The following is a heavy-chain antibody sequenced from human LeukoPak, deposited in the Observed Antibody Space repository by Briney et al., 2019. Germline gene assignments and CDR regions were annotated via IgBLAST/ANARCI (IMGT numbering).Heavy chain of an antibody. Sequence: AGGSLRLSCAASGFTFSDHCMDWVRQAPGKGLEWVGRARDKAYSYTTDYAASVKGRFTISRDDSKNSLYLQMNSLKTEDTAVYYCARVEYDSRSGYYVDYWGQGTLVTVSS. CDR3: ARVEYDSRSGYYVDY. V-gene: IGHV3-72*01. CDR2: ARDKAYSYTT. J-gene: IGHJ4*02. CDR1: GFTFSDHC. D-gene: IGHD3-3*01.